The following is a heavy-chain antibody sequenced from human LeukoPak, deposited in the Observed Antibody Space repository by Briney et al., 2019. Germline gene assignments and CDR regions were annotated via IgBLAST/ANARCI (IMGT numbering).Heavy chain of an antibody. V-gene: IGHV3-48*02. Sequence: GGSLRLSCAASGFTFSSYAMNWVRQAPGKGLEWVSYISTGSSTTYYADSVKGRFTISRDNVENSLYLQMNSLRDEDTAVYYCARVAAGYSVNYFDYWGQGTLVTVSS. CDR3: ARVAAGYSVNYFDY. CDR1: GFTFSSYA. J-gene: IGHJ4*02. CDR2: ISTGSSTT. D-gene: IGHD4-23*01.